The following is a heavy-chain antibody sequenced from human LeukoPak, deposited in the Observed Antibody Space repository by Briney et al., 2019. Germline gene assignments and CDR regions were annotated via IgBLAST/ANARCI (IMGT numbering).Heavy chain of an antibody. CDR2: IYYSGST. D-gene: IGHD3-3*01. Sequence: SETLSLTCTVSGGSISSYYWSWIRQPPGKGLEWIGYIYYSGSTNYNPSLKSRVTISVDTSKNQFSLKLSSVTAADTAVYYCARGYDFWSGYAHHYYYYMDVWGKGTTVTVSS. CDR3: ARGYDFWSGYAHHYYYYMDV. V-gene: IGHV4-59*01. CDR1: GGSISSYY. J-gene: IGHJ6*03.